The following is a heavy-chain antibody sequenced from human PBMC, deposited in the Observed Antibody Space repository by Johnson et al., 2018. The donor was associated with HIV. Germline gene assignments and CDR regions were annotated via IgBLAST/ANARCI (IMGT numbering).Heavy chain of an antibody. V-gene: IGHV3-9*01. Sequence: VQLVESGGGVVQPGRSLRLSCAASGFTFDDYAMHWVRQAPGKGLEWVSGISWNSGSIGYADSVKGRFTISRDNAKNSLYLQMNSLRADDTALYYCAKARTTRDAFDIWGQGTMVTVSS. D-gene: IGHD4-11*01. CDR3: AKARTTRDAFDI. J-gene: IGHJ3*02. CDR2: ISWNSGSI. CDR1: GFTFDDYA.